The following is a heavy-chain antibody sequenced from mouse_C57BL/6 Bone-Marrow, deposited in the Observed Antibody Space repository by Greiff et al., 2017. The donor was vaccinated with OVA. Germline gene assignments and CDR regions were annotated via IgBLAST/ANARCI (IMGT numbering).Heavy chain of an antibody. V-gene: IGHV1-64*01. CDR1: GYTFTSYW. CDR3: ARGSNYVAWFAY. D-gene: IGHD2-5*01. CDR2: IHPNSGST. J-gene: IGHJ3*01. Sequence: QLKEPGAELVKPGASAKLSCKASGYTFTSYWMHWVKQRPGQGLEWIGMIHPNSGSTNYNEKFKSKATLTVDKSSSTAYMQLSSLTSEDSAVYYCARGSNYVAWFAYWGQGTLVTVSA.